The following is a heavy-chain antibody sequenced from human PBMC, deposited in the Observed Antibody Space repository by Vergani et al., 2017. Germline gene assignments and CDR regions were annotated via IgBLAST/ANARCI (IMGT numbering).Heavy chain of an antibody. D-gene: IGHD2-2*01. Sequence: EVQLLESGGGLVQPGGSLRLSCAASGFTFSSYAMSWVRQAPGKGLEWVSAISGSGGSTYYADSVKGRFTISRDNSKNTLYLQMNSLRAEDTAVYYCAKVPVVPAAKGWRVYCYGMDVWGQGTTVTVSS. CDR3: AKVPVVPAAKGWRVYCYGMDV. J-gene: IGHJ6*02. CDR1: GFTFSSYA. V-gene: IGHV3-23*01. CDR2: ISGSGGST.